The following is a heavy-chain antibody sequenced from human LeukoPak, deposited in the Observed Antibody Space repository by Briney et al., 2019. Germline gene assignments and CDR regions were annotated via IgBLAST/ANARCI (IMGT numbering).Heavy chain of an antibody. Sequence: SETLSLTCTVSGGSISSSSYYWGWIRQPPGKGLEWIGSIYYSGSTYYNPSLKSRVTISVDTSKNQFSLELSSVTAADTAVYYCARSGITIFGGFDPWGQGTLVTVSS. V-gene: IGHV4-39*07. CDR2: IYYSGST. CDR1: GGSISSSSYY. J-gene: IGHJ5*02. D-gene: IGHD3-3*01. CDR3: ARSGITIFGGFDP.